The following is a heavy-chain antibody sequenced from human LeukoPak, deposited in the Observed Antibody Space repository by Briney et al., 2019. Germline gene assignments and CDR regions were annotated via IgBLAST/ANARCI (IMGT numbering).Heavy chain of an antibody. CDR1: GGSISSYY. J-gene: IGHJ5*02. Sequence: SETLSLTCTVSGGSISSYYWSWIRQPPGKGLEWIGYIYYSGSTNYNPSLKSRVTISVDTSKNQFSLKLSSVTAADTAVYYCARVPLLDYGDYRWFDPWGQGTLVTVSS. D-gene: IGHD4-17*01. CDR2: IYYSGST. CDR3: ARVPLLDYGDYRWFDP. V-gene: IGHV4-59*01.